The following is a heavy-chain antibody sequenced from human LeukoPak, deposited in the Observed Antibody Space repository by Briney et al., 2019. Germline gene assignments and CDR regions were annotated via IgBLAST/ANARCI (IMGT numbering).Heavy chain of an antibody. CDR3: ARDLSSSSWNDY. CDR1: GGTFISYA. CDR2: IIPIFGTA. V-gene: IGHV1-69*05. J-gene: IGHJ4*02. D-gene: IGHD6-13*01. Sequence: SVKVSCKASGGTFISYAISWVRQAPGQGLEWMGGIIPIFGTANYAQKFQGRVTLTRDMSTSTDYLELSSLRSEDTAVYYCARDLSSSSWNDYWGQGTLVTVSS.